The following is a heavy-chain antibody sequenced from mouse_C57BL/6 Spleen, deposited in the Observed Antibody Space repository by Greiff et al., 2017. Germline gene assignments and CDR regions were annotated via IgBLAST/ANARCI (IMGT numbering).Heavy chain of an antibody. Sequence: EVKVEESGGGLVQPGGSMKLSCVASGFTFSNYWMNWVRQSPEKGLEWVAQIRLKSDNYATHYAVSVKGRFTISRDDSKSSVYLQMNNLRAEDTGIYYCTGPSPFAYWGQGTLVTVSA. CDR3: TGPSPFAY. CDR2: IRLKSDNYAT. V-gene: IGHV6-3*01. J-gene: IGHJ3*01. CDR1: GFTFSNYW.